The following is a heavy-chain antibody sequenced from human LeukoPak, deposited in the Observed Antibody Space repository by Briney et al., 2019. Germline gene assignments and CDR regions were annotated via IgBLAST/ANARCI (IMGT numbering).Heavy chain of an antibody. D-gene: IGHD3-9*01. V-gene: IGHV3-53*01. J-gene: IGHJ3*02. CDR2: IYSGGST. CDR3: AREPYYDTLTGRYDAFDI. CDR1: GFTVSSNY. Sequence: GGSLRLSCAASGFTVSSNYMSWVRQAPGKGLEWVSVIYSGGSTYYADSVKGRFTISRDNSKNTLYLQMNSLRAEDTAVYYCAREPYYDTLTGRYDAFDIWGQGTMVTVSS.